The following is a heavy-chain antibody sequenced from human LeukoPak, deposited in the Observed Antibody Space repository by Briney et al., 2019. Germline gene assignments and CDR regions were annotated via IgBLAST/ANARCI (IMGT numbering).Heavy chain of an antibody. CDR3: ARGRPDGRGFDY. J-gene: IGHJ4*02. CDR1: GGSISSYY. V-gene: IGHV4-4*07. Sequence: PSETLSLTCTVAGGSISSYYWSWIRLPAGKGLGWIGRIYTSGSTNYNPSLKSRVTMSVDTSKNQFSLKLSSVTAPDTALYYDARGRPDGRGFDYWGQGTLVTVSS. D-gene: IGHD1-14*01. CDR2: IYTSGST.